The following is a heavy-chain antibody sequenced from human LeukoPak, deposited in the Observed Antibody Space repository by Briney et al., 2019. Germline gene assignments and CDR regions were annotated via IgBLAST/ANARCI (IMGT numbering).Heavy chain of an antibody. CDR2: INWNGGST. V-gene: IGHV3-20*04. D-gene: IGHD6-13*01. CDR1: GFTFDDYG. CDR3: ARGLAAAGTAY. Sequence: GGSLRLSCAASGFTFDDYGMSWVRQAPGKGLEWVSGINWNGGSTGYADSVKGRSTISRDNAKNSLYLQMNSLRAEDTAFYCCARGLAAAGTAYWGQGTLVTVSS. J-gene: IGHJ4*02.